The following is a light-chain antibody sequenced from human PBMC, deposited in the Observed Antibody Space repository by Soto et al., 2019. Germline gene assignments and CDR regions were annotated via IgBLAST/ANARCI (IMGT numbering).Light chain of an antibody. CDR2: KAS. CDR1: QTISSW. J-gene: IGKJ5*01. V-gene: IGKV1-5*03. CDR3: QQYNNWPPFT. Sequence: DLQVHQSPSTLSGSVGDRVTITCPASQTISSWLAWYQQKPGKAPKLLIYKASTLKSGVPSRFSGSGSGTEFTLTISSLQSEDFAVYYCQQYNNWPPFTFGQGTRLEIK.